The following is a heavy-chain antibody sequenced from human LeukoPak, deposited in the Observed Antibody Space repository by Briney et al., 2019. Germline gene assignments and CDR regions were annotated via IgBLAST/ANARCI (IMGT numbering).Heavy chain of an antibody. CDR1: GFTFSGYW. Sequence: GGSLRLSCEASGFTFSGYWMHWGRQALGKGLVWVSRINSDGSSTNYADSVKGRFTISRDNAKNTLYLQMNTLRAEDTAVYYCARGGTYSSGLPGSWGQGTLVTVSS. CDR2: INSDGSST. J-gene: IGHJ5*02. CDR3: ARGGTYSSGLPGS. V-gene: IGHV3-74*01. D-gene: IGHD5-18*01.